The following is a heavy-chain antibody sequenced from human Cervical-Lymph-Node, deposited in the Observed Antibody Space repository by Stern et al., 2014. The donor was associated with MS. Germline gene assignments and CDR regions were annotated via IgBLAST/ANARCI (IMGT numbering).Heavy chain of an antibody. Sequence: EVQLVESGGGLVKPGGSLRLSCAASGFTFSSYSMNWVRQAPGKGLEWVSSISSSSSYIYYGGSVKGRFTISRDNAKNSLYLQMNSLRAEDMAVYYCARSLGDGFNYFIRTYYYYGIDVWGQGTMVTVSS. CDR1: GFTFSSYS. V-gene: IGHV3-21*01. CDR3: ARSLGDGFNYFIRTYYYYGIDV. D-gene: IGHD5-24*01. CDR2: ISSSSSYI. J-gene: IGHJ6*02.